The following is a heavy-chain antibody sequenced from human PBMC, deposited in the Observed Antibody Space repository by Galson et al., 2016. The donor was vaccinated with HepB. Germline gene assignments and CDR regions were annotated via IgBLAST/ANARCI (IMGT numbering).Heavy chain of an antibody. V-gene: IGHV3-23*01. CDR2: ISGTGGTT. Sequence: MSWVRQAPGKGLEWVSGISGTGGTTYYADSVKGRFTISRDNSKNTLYLRMNSLRREDTAVYYCARPRRWPQYYYGLDVWGQGTTVTVSS. J-gene: IGHJ6*02. D-gene: IGHD5-24*01. CDR3: ARPRRWPQYYYGLDV.